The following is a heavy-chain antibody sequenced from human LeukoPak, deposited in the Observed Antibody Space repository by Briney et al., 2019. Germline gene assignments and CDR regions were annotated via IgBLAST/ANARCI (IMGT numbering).Heavy chain of an antibody. CDR1: RDTVSSNSAA. CDR3: AREISSSSREGFDY. J-gene: IGHJ4*02. Sequence: SQTLSLTSAISRDTVSSNSAACNCVRQTPSRGLEWLVRTYCRCKWYNDYAVSVKSRITINPDTSKNQFSLQLNSVTPEDTAVYYCAREISSSSREGFDYWGQGTLVTVYS. CDR2: TYCRCKWYN. V-gene: IGHV6-1*01. D-gene: IGHD6-6*01.